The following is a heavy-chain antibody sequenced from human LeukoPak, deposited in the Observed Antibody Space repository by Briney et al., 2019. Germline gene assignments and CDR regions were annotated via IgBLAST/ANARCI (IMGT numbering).Heavy chain of an antibody. D-gene: IGHD6-13*01. CDR1: GFTFSIYW. CDR3: ARGVKSAVWQAFDI. CDR2: INQDGSEK. V-gene: IGHV3-7*04. Sequence: GSLRLSCAASGFTFSIYWMSWVRQVPGKGLEWVANINQDGSEKYYVDSVKGRFTISRDNAKNSLYLQMNSLRAEDTAVYYCARGVKSAVWQAFDIWGQGTMVTVSS. J-gene: IGHJ3*02.